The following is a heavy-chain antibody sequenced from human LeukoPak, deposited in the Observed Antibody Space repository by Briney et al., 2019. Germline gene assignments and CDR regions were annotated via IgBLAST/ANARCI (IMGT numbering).Heavy chain of an antibody. CDR3: ARRAVY. D-gene: IGHD6-25*01. Sequence: GGSLRLSCAASGFTFSDYYINWIRQAPGKGLEWVSVIYSGGSTYYADSVKGRFTISRDNSKNTLYLQMNSLRAEDTAVYYCARRAVYWGQGTLVTVSS. CDR1: GFTFSDYY. V-gene: IGHV3-53*01. CDR2: IYSGGST. J-gene: IGHJ4*02.